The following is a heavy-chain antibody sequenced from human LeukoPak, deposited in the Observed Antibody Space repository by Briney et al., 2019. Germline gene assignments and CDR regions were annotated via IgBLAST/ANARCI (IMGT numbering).Heavy chain of an antibody. V-gene: IGHV1-8*01. CDR1: GYTFTSYD. J-gene: IGHJ4*02. CDR2: MNPNSGNT. D-gene: IGHD1-26*01. CDR3: AREHRSGSYLDFDY. Sequence: ASVMVSCKASGYTFTSYDINWVRQATGQGLEWMGWMNPNSGNTGYAQKFQGRVTMTTDTSTSTAYMELRSLRSDDTAVYYCAREHRSGSYLDFDYWGQGTLVTVSS.